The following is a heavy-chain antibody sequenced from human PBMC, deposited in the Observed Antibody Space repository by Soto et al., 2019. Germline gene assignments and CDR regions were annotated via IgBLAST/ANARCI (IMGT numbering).Heavy chain of an antibody. D-gene: IGHD6-13*01. Sequence: QLQLQESGPGLVMPSETLSLTCTVSGDSISGSPYFWGWIRQPPGKRLERMWRIFYDGYSVCSPSLQSRVTISVDTSTNLFSLSLTSVAAADTAIYFCARLQAAVPHYWGQGTLVTVSS. CDR3: ARLQAAVPHY. V-gene: IGHV4-39*01. CDR1: GDSISGSPYF. CDR2: IFYDGYS. J-gene: IGHJ4*02.